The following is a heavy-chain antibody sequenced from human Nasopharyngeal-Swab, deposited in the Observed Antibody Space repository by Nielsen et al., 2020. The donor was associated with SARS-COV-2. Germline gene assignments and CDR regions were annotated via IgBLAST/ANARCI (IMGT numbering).Heavy chain of an antibody. Sequence: SVKVSCKASGGTFSSYAISWVRQAPGQGLEWMGGIIPIFGTANYAQKFQGRVTITADESTSTAYMELSSLRSEDTAVYYCARELLHCSSTSCYTSAFDIWGQGTMVTVSS. D-gene: IGHD2-2*02. CDR1: GGTFSSYA. J-gene: IGHJ3*02. CDR2: IIPIFGTA. V-gene: IGHV1-69*13. CDR3: ARELLHCSSTSCYTSAFDI.